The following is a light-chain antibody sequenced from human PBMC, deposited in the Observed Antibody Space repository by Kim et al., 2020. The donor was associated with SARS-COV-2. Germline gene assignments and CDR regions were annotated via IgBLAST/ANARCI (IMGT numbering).Light chain of an antibody. CDR2: RDA. Sequence: SYELTQPLSVSVALGQTARMTCEGYKIGRKNVHWYQQKPGQAPVLVIYRDANRPSGIPERFSGSKSGNAATLTISRVQAGDESDYYCQVWDTRIVVFGGGTQLTVL. J-gene: IGLJ2*01. CDR3: QVWDTRIVV. CDR1: KIGRKN. V-gene: IGLV3-9*01.